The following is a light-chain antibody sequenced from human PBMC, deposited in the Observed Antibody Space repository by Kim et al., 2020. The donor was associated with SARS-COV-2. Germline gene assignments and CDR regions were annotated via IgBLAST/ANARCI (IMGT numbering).Light chain of an antibody. CDR2: SND. J-gene: IGLJ3*02. Sequence: GQSVTISCSRGRSNIGSNVVNWYQQLPGTAPKLLIYSNDYRPSGVPDRFSGSKSGTSASLDISGLQSEDEADYYCAAWDDSLNGSVFGGGTQLTVL. CDR1: RSNIGSNV. CDR3: AAWDDSLNGSV. V-gene: IGLV1-44*01.